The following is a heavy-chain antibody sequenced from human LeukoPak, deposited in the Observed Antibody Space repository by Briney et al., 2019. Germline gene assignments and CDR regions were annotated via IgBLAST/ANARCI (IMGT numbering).Heavy chain of an antibody. D-gene: IGHD6-13*01. CDR2: ISYDGSNK. V-gene: IGHV3-30-3*01. J-gene: IGHJ4*02. CDR1: GFTLGGLV. CDR3: ASANIAAAGTDY. Sequence: GGSLGLSSAAFGFTLGGLVWPWFGRPPGRRLGGVAVISYDGSNKYYADSVKGRFTISRDNSKNTLYLQMNSLRAEDTAVYYCASANIAAAGTDYWGQGTLVTVSS.